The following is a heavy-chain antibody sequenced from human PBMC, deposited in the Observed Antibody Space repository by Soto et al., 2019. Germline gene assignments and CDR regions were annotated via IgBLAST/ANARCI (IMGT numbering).Heavy chain of an antibody. D-gene: IGHD2-8*01. V-gene: IGHV1-2*04. J-gene: IGHJ3*02. CDR2: INPNSGGT. CDR3: ARDYNGGVDAFDI. Sequence: ASVKVSCKASGYTFTGYYMHWVRQAPGQGLEWMGWINPNSGGTNYAQKFQGWVTMTRDTSISTAYMELSRLRSDDTAVYYCARDYNGGVDAFDIWGQGTMVTVSS. CDR1: GYTFTGYY.